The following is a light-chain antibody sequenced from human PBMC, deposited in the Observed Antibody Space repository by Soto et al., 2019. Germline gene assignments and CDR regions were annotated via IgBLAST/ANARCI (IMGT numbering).Light chain of an antibody. CDR3: QQLSRYPST. Sequence: IQLTQSPSSLSASVGDRVTVTCRASHDITNYLAWYQQKAGKAPKLLIYDASTLYSGVPSRFSGSGSGTDFTLPTSGLQPEDFATYYCQQLSRYPSTFGGGTKVDIK. CDR2: DAS. J-gene: IGKJ4*01. V-gene: IGKV1-9*01. CDR1: HDITNY.